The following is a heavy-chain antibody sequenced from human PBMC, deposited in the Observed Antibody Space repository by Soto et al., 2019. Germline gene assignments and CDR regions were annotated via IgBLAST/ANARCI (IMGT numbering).Heavy chain of an antibody. J-gene: IGHJ4*02. V-gene: IGHV3-23*01. CDR3: AKVHWNFLVYYFDY. D-gene: IGHD1-7*01. Sequence: GGSLRLSCAASGFTFSRYAMSWVRQAPGKGLEWVSTVTGGGHTTYNADSVNGRFAISRDNSKNTLYLQMNSLRAEDTAVYYCAKVHWNFLVYYFDYWGQGTLVTAPQ. CDR2: VTGGGHTT. CDR1: GFTFSRYA.